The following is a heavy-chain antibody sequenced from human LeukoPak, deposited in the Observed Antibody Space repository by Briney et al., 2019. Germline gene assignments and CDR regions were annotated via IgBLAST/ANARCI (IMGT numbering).Heavy chain of an antibody. V-gene: IGHV3-7*04. CDR1: GFTFTNYW. CDR3: ARNRQWLLADY. CDR2: TKQDETEK. J-gene: IGHJ4*02. Sequence: GGSLRLSCAASGFTFTNYWMSWVRQAPGKGLEWVANTKQDETEKHYADSVKGRFTISRDNAQNSLYLQMNSPRAEDTAVYFCARNRQWLLADYWGQGTVVTVSS. D-gene: IGHD3-22*01.